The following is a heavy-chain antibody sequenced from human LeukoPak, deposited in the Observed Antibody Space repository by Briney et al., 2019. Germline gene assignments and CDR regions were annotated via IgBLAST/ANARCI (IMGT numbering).Heavy chain of an antibody. D-gene: IGHD1-14*01. CDR2: IYHSGST. V-gene: IGHV4-30-2*01. Sequence: SQTLSLTCAVSGGSISSGGYSWSWIRQPPGKGLEWIGYIYHSGSTYYNPSLKSRVTISADRSKNQFSLKLSSVTAADTAVYYCARATNGASDYWGQGTLVTVSS. J-gene: IGHJ4*02. CDR3: ARATNGASDY. CDR1: GGSISSGGYS.